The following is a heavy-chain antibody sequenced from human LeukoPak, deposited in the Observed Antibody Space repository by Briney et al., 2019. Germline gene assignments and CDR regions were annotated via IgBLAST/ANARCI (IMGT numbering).Heavy chain of an antibody. D-gene: IGHD3-16*01. Sequence: SETLSLTCNVSGGSISSYYWSWIRQPPGQGLEWIGYIYYSGSTNYNPSLKSRVTISVDTSKNQFSLKMSSVTAADTAVYYCARVLGNSAFDIWGQGTMVTVSS. V-gene: IGHV4-59*12. CDR1: GGSISSYY. CDR3: ARVLGNSAFDI. J-gene: IGHJ3*02. CDR2: IYYSGST.